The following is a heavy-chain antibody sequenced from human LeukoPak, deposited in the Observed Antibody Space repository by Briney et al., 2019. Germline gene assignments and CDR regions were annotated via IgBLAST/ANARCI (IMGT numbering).Heavy chain of an antibody. J-gene: IGHJ6*03. CDR3: ARAGVLGGAARTYYYYMVV. CDR2: IIPIFGTA. D-gene: IGHD6-6*01. V-gene: IGHV1-69*05. Sequence: SVKVSCKASGGTFSSYAISWVRQAPGQGLERMGGIIPIFGTANYAQKFQGRVTITTDEFTSTAYMELSSLRSEDTAVYYCARAGVLGGAARTYYYYMVVWGKGTTVTVSS. CDR1: GGTFSSYA.